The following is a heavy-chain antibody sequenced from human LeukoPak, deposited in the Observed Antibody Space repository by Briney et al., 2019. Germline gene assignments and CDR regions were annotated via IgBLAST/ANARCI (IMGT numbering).Heavy chain of an antibody. CDR1: GGSISSSRNY. CDR3: ARTAIRVAVAGTANWFDP. Sequence: SETLSLTCTVSGGSISSSRNYWGWIRQPPGKGLEWIASIYHSGTTYYNPSLKSRVTIFVHTSDNQFSLKLSSVTAADTAVYYCARTAIRVAVAGTANWFDPWGQGTLVTVSS. V-gene: IGHV4-39*01. D-gene: IGHD6-19*01. J-gene: IGHJ5*02. CDR2: IYHSGTT.